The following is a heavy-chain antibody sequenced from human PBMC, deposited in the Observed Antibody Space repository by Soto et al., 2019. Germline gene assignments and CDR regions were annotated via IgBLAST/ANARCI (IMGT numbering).Heavy chain of an antibody. CDR1: VGTFSSYA. CDR2: IIPIFGTA. V-gene: IGHV1-69*13. Sequence: SAKVSCKASVGTFSSYAISWVRQAPGQGLEWMGGIIPIFGTANYAQKFQGRVTITADESTSTAYMELSSLRSEDTAVYYCARADFINYDFWSHGMDVWGQGTTVTVSS. CDR3: ARADFINYDFWSHGMDV. J-gene: IGHJ6*02. D-gene: IGHD3-3*01.